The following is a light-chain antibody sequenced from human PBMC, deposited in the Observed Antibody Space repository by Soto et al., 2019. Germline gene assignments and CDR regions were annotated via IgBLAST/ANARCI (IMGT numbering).Light chain of an antibody. V-gene: IGKV3-20*01. CDR3: QQYGSSPWT. CDR2: GAS. Sequence: EIVLTESPGALALCRFGISXXLLXSSQSVSSSYLAWYQQKPGQAPRLLIYGASSRATGIPDRFSGSGSGTDFTLTISRLEPEDFAVYYCQQYGSSPWTFGQGTKVDIK. J-gene: IGKJ1*01. CDR1: QSVSSSY.